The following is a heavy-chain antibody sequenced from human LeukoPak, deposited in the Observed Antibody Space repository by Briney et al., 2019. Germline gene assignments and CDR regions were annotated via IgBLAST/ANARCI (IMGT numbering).Heavy chain of an antibody. CDR3: ARDLETRYYDFWSGHDY. CDR1: GFTFSSYA. V-gene: IGHV3-30-3*01. CDR2: ISYDGSNK. J-gene: IGHJ4*02. D-gene: IGHD3-3*01. Sequence: GGSLRLSCAASGFTFSSYAMHWVRQAPGKGLEWVAVISYDGSNKYYADSVKGRFTISRDNSKNTLYLQMNSLRAEDTAVYYCARDLETRYYDFWSGHDYWGQGTLVTVSS.